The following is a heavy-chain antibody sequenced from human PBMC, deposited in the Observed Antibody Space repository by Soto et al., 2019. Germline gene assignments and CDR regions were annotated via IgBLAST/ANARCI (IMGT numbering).Heavy chain of an antibody. CDR3: ARDSTVTIDYGMDV. CDR2: IYYSGST. V-gene: IGHV4-31*03. Sequence: QVQLQESGPGLVKPSQTLSLTCTVSGGSISSGGYYWSWIRQHPGKGLEWIGYIYYSGSTYYNPSLKSRVTISVDTSKNQFSLKLSSVTAADTAVYYCARDSTVTIDYGMDVWGQGTTVTVSS. J-gene: IGHJ6*02. CDR1: GGSISSGGYY. D-gene: IGHD4-4*01.